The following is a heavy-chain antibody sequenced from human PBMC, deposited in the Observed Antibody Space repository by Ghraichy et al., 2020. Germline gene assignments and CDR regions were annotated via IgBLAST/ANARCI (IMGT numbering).Heavy chain of an antibody. CDR2: INSDGSST. CDR3: AHLPIPFGYTHDY. CDR1: GFTFSSYW. J-gene: IGHJ4*02. D-gene: IGHD5-24*01. Sequence: GGSLRLSCAASGFTFSSYWMHWVRQAPGKGLVWVSRINSDGSSTSYADSVKGRFTISRDNAKNTLYLQMNSLRAEDTAVYYCAHLPIPFGYTHDYWGQGTLVSVCS. V-gene: IGHV3-74*01.